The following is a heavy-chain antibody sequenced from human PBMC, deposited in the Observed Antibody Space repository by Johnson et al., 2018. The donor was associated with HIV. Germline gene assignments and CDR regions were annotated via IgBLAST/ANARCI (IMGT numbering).Heavy chain of an antibody. CDR3: ARRWKVRGDAFDI. CDR1: GFSFSSYA. Sequence: EVQVVESGGGLVQPGGSLRLSCAASGFSFSSYAMSWVRQTPGKGLEWVSAISGSGGSTYYADSVKGRFTISRDNSKNTLYLQMNSLRAEDTAVYYCARRWKVRGDAFDIWGQGTVVTVSS. D-gene: IGHD3-10*01. J-gene: IGHJ3*02. CDR2: ISGSGGST. V-gene: IGHV3-23*04.